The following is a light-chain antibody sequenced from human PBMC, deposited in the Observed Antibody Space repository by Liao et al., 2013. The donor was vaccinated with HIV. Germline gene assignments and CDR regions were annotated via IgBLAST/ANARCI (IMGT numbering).Light chain of an antibody. J-gene: IGLJ2*01. Sequence: SYELTQPPSVSVAPGKTARITCGGNNIGSKSVHWYLQKPGQAPVVVIYYDSDRPSGIPERFSGSNSGNTATLTISRVEAGDEADYYCQVWDSSSDHPNVVFGGGTKLTVL. CDR2: YDS. CDR3: QVWDSSSDHPNVV. CDR1: NIGSKS. V-gene: IGLV3-21*04.